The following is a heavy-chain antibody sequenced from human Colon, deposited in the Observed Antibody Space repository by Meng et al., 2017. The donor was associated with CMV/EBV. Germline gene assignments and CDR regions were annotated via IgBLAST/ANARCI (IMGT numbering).Heavy chain of an antibody. CDR3: AREPYQRLEPYYYSMDV. Sequence: SWAASGFTFSNHAMSWVRQVPGKGLEWVSGISNSGDTTYSPDSVKGRFTIARDNSKNILYLQMNRLRAEDTAVYYCAREPYQRLEPYYYSMDVWGQGTTVTVSS. V-gene: IGHV3-23*01. D-gene: IGHD2-2*01. J-gene: IGHJ6*02. CDR2: ISNSGDTT. CDR1: GFTFSNHA.